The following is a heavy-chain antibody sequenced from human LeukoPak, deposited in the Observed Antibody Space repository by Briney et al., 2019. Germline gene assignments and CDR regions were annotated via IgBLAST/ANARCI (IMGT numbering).Heavy chain of an antibody. J-gene: IGHJ2*01. V-gene: IGHV4-4*07. CDR2: IYTSGST. CDR1: GGSISSYY. Sequence: SETLSLTCTVSGGSISSYYWSWIRQPAGKGLEWIGRIYTSGSTNYNPSLKSRVTMSVDTSKNQFSLKLSSVTAADTAVYYCARMYYDSSGYYYRNWYFDLWGRGTLVTVSS. D-gene: IGHD3-22*01. CDR3: ARMYYDSSGYYYRNWYFDL.